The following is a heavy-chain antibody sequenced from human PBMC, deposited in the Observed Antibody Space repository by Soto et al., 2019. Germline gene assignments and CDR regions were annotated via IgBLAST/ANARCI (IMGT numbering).Heavy chain of an antibody. CDR2: ISWNSGSI. CDR3: AKGLYSSSWYWPAQH. V-gene: IGHV3-9*01. D-gene: IGHD6-13*01. Sequence: EVHLVESGGGLVQPGRSLRLSFAASGFTFDDSAMHWVRQAPGKGLGWVSGISWNSGSIGYADSVKGRFTISRDNAKNSLYLQMNSLRAEDTALYYCAKGLYSSSWYWPAQHWGQGTLVTVSA. CDR1: GFTFDDSA. J-gene: IGHJ1*01.